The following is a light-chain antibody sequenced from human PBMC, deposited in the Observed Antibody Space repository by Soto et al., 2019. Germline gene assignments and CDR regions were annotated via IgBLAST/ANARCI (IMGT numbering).Light chain of an antibody. CDR1: QSVSSN. V-gene: IGKV3-15*01. Sequence: EIVMTQSPATLSVSPGERATLSCRASQSVSSNLAWYQQKPGQAPRLLIYGASTRATGIPVRFSGSGSGTEVTLTINGLQSEDFAVYYCQQYNSWPETFGQGIRVEIK. CDR3: QQYNSWPET. CDR2: GAS. J-gene: IGKJ1*01.